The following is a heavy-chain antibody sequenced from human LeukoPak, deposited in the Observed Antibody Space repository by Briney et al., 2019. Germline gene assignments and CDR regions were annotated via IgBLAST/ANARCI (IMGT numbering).Heavy chain of an antibody. CDR2: IYYYGST. J-gene: IGHJ6*03. Sequence: SETLSLTCTVSGDSVTSSSYSWGWIRQSPGKGLEWIGTIYYYGSTYYNPSLKSRFTMSPDTSKNQFSLNLSSVTAADTAVYYCAPGRTGYHLLPTKKNSDYYYMDVWGKGTTVTVSS. D-gene: IGHD2-2*01. CDR1: GDSVTSSSYS. CDR3: APGRTGYHLLPTKKNSDYYYMDV. V-gene: IGHV4-39*01.